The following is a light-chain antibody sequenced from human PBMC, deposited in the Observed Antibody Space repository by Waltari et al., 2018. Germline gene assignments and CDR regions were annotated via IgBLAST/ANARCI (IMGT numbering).Light chain of an antibody. V-gene: IGKV3-15*01. J-gene: IGKJ1*01. CDR1: QSVRSN. CDR2: GAS. CDR3: QQYNNWPGT. Sequence: ELVMTQSPATLSVSPVEGATLSCRASQSVRSNLAWYQQKPGQAPRLLIYGASTRATVIPARFNGGGYMTEFTLTISSLQSEDFATYYCQQYNNWPGTFGQGTKVEIK.